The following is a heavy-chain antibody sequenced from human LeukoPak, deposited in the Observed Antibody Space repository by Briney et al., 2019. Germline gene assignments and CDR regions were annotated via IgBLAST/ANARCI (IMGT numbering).Heavy chain of an antibody. CDR2: IYTSGST. Sequence: SETLSLTCTVSGGSISSYYWSWIRQPAGKGLEWIRRIYTSGSTNYNPSLKSQVTMSVDTSKNQFSLKLSSVTAADTAVYYCAKSNGYGLVDIWGQGTMVTVSS. D-gene: IGHD3-10*01. CDR3: AKSNGYGLVDI. CDR1: GGSISSYY. V-gene: IGHV4-4*07. J-gene: IGHJ3*02.